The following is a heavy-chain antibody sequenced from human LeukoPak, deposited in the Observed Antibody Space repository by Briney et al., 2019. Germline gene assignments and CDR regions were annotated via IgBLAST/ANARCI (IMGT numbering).Heavy chain of an antibody. CDR1: GFTFSSYA. Sequence: GGSLRLSCAASGFTFSSYAMSWVRQAPGKGLEWVSAISGSGGSTYYADSVKGRFTISRDNSKNTLYLQMNSLRAEDTAVYYCARKYCSSTSCYGASYNWFDPWGQGTLVTV. D-gene: IGHD2-2*01. V-gene: IGHV3-23*01. CDR2: ISGSGGST. CDR3: ARKYCSSTSCYGASYNWFDP. J-gene: IGHJ5*02.